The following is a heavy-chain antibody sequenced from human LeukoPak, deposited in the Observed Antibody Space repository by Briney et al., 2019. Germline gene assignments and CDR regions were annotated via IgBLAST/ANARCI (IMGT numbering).Heavy chain of an antibody. J-gene: IGHJ6*03. Sequence: PSETLSLTCAVSGYSISSGYYWGWIRQPPGKGLEWIGSIYHSGSTYYNPSVKIRVTISLDTSKNQFSLKLSSVTAADTAVYYCARIVPATYYYYYYMDVWGKGTTVTVSS. CDR3: ARIVPATYYYYYYMDV. V-gene: IGHV4-38-2*01. CDR1: GYSISSGYY. CDR2: IYHSGST. D-gene: IGHD2-2*01.